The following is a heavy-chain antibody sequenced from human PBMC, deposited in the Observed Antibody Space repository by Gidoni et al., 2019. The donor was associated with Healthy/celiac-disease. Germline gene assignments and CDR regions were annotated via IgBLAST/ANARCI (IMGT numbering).Heavy chain of an antibody. CDR1: GFTFSSYS. V-gene: IGHV3-48*02. Sequence: EVQLVESGGGLVQPGVSLRLSCAASGFTFSSYSMNWVRQAPGKGLEWVSYISSSSSTIYYADSVKGRFTISRDNAKNSLYLQMNSLRDEDTAVYYCARWLSRLVGKGFDYWGQGTLVTVSS. J-gene: IGHJ4*02. CDR3: ARWLSRLVGKGFDY. D-gene: IGHD6-6*01. CDR2: ISSSSSTI.